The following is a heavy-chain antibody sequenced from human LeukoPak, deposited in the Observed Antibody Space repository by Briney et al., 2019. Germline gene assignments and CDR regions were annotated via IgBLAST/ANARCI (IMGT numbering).Heavy chain of an antibody. V-gene: IGHV4-59*01. CDR1: GGSISGYY. J-gene: IGHJ4*02. CDR2: LFYKRGA. CDR3: ASVAQTGILGRGYIDS. D-gene: IGHD7-27*01. Sequence: SETLSLTCSVSGGSISGYYWSWSRQAPGKGVEWIGNLFYKRGAWYKSSLKSRVTTSVDTSKNELSLTLTSVTAADTAVYYCASVAQTGILGRGYIDSWGQGILVTVSS.